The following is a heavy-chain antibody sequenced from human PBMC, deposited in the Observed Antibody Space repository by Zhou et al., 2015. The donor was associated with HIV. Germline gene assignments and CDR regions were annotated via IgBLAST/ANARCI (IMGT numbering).Heavy chain of an antibody. CDR1: GGTFSSYA. Sequence: QVQLVQSGAEVRKPGSSVKVSCKASGGTFSSYAIGWVRQAPGEGLEWMGGIIPTLGTAQYAQKFQGRVTITADASTSTVYMELSSLRFEDTAVYYCARGGWDREDVWGQGTTVTVSS. CDR2: IIPTLGTA. D-gene: IGHD6-19*01. J-gene: IGHJ6*02. CDR3: ARGGWDREDV. V-gene: IGHV1-69*01.